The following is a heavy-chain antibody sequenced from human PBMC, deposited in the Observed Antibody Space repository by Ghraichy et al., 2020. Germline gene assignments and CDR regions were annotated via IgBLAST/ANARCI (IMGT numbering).Heavy chain of an antibody. D-gene: IGHD3-3*01. Sequence: GGSLRLSCAASGFTFSSYAMSWVRQAPGKGLEWASTISGSGSSTYYADSVKGRFTISRDNSKNTLYLQMNSLRAEDTAVYYCAKDRAQVTIFGVVTYDAFDIWGQGTMVIVSS. CDR3: AKDRAQVTIFGVVTYDAFDI. CDR2: ISGSGSST. V-gene: IGHV3-23*01. CDR1: GFTFSSYA. J-gene: IGHJ3*02.